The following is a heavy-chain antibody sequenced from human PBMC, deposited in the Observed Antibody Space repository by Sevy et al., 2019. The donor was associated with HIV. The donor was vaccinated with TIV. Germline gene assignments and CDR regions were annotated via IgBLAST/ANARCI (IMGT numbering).Heavy chain of an antibody. CDR1: GFTFSSYG. V-gene: IGHV3-33*01. CDR2: IWYDGSNK. Sequence: GGSLRLSCAASGFTFSSYGMHWVRQAPGKGLEWVAVIWYDGSNKYYADSVKGRFTISRDNSKNTLYLQMNSLRAEDTAVYYCAGGGQQLVHWFDYWGQGTLVTVSS. D-gene: IGHD6-13*01. J-gene: IGHJ4*02. CDR3: AGGGQQLVHWFDY.